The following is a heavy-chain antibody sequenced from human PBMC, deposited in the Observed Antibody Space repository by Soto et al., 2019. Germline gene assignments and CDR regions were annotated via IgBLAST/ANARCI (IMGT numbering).Heavy chain of an antibody. CDR2: ISKSDYT. Sequence: GGSLRLSCTVSGFAFNNYGINWVRQAPGKGLEWVSSISKSDYTYYSDSVKGRFAISRDNAKSSVSLQMNTLRVEDTAVYYCAREDSIIIPAVSDFWGQGTLVTVYS. V-gene: IGHV3-21*01. J-gene: IGHJ4*02. CDR3: AREDSIIIPAVSDF. CDR1: GFAFNNYG. D-gene: IGHD2-2*01.